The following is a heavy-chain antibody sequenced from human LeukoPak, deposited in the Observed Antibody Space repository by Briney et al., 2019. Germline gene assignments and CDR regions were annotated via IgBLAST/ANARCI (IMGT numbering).Heavy chain of an antibody. Sequence: GGSLRLSCAPSGFTFSSYWMSWVRQARGKGLEWVANIKQDGSEKYYVDSVKGRFTISRDNAKNSLYLQMNSLRADDTAVYYCARKAYGLDVWGKGTTVTVSS. CDR1: GFTFSSYW. CDR2: IKQDGSEK. CDR3: ARKAYGLDV. V-gene: IGHV3-7*03. J-gene: IGHJ6*04.